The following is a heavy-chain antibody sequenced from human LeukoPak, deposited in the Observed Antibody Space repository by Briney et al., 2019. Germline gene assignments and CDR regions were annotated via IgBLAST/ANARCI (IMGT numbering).Heavy chain of an antibody. CDR1: GFTFSSYS. V-gene: IGHV3-21*01. Sequence: GGSLRLSCAASGFTFSSYSMNWVRQAPGKGLEWVSSISSSSNFIYYADSVKGRFTISRDNAKNSLYLQMNSLRAEDTAVYYCARDPVGYYDILTGYWRGTAAGDYWGQGTLVTVSS. CDR3: ARDPVGYYDILTGYWRGTAAGDY. CDR2: ISSSSNFI. D-gene: IGHD3-9*01. J-gene: IGHJ4*02.